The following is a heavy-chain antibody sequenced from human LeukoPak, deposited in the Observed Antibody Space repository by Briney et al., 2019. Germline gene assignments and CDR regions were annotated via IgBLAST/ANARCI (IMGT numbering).Heavy chain of an antibody. CDR3: AKDIRSGAGAWDIVVVPAAMRASAFDI. D-gene: IGHD2-2*01. CDR1: GFTFSSYS. Sequence: GGSLRLSCAASGFTFSSYSMNWVRQAPGKGLEWVSSISSSSSYIYYADSVKGRFTISRDYAKNSLYLQMNSLRAEDTALYYCAKDIRSGAGAWDIVVVPAAMRASAFDIWGQGTMVTVSS. CDR2: ISSSSSYI. V-gene: IGHV3-21*04. J-gene: IGHJ3*02.